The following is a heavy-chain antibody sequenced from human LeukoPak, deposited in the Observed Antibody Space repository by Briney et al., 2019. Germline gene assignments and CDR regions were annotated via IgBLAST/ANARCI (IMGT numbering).Heavy chain of an antibody. J-gene: IGHJ2*01. D-gene: IGHD3-22*01. Sequence: PGGSLRLSCAASGFTFSSYGMHWVRQAPGKGLEWVAVMWNDGSNKYYADSVKGRFTTSRDNSKNTLYLQMNSLRAEDTAVYYCARDGSYYDSSGYYFTTGGYFDLWGRGTLVSVSS. CDR2: MWNDGSNK. CDR1: GFTFSSYG. CDR3: ARDGSYYDSSGYYFTTGGYFDL. V-gene: IGHV3-33*01.